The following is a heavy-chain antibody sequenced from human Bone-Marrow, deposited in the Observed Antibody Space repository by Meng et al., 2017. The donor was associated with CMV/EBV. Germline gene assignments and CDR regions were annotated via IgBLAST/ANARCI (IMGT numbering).Heavy chain of an antibody. Sequence: SETLSLTCTVSGASISTSSYYWGWIRLPPGKGLEWIGSVYYSGTTYYNPSLRSRVTISSDTSKNQFSLKLTSVTAADTAVYYCVRDPELLVPAAATYYYYYGMDVWGQGTTVTFSS. V-gene: IGHV4-39*07. CDR1: GASISTSSYY. CDR2: VYYSGTT. J-gene: IGHJ6*02. D-gene: IGHD2-2*01. CDR3: VRDPELLVPAAATYYYYYGMDV.